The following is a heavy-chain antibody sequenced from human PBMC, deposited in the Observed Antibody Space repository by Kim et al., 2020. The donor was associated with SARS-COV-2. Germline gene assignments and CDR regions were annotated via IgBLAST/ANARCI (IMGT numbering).Heavy chain of an antibody. CDR1: GGSVSSGSYY. CDR2: IYYSGST. D-gene: IGHD1-26*01. V-gene: IGHV4-61*01. CDR3: ARVHGNKAGKYSGSSLGH. Sequence: SETLSLTCTVSGGSVSSGSYYWSWIRQPPGKGLEWIGYIYYSGSTNYNPSLKSRVTISVDTSKNQFSLKLSSVTAADTAVYYCARVHGNKAGKYSGSSLGHWGQGTLVTVSS. J-gene: IGHJ5*02.